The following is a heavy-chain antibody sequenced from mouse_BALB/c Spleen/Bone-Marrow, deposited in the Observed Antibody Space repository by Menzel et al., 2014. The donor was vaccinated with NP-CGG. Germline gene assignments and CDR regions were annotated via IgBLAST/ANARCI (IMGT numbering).Heavy chain of an antibody. J-gene: IGHJ2*01. CDR2: ISYDGTD. CDR3: ERGDYGSNYDDN. V-gene: IGHV3-6*02. D-gene: IGHD1-1*01. Sequence: EVKLVESGPGLVKPSQSLSLTCSATGYSITSGFYWNWIRQFPGNKLEWMGYISYDGTDNYNPSLKNRISITRYTSKNQFFLRVNSVTTEDTAEYYGERGDYGSNYDDNWGQGTTLTVSS. CDR1: GYSITSGFY.